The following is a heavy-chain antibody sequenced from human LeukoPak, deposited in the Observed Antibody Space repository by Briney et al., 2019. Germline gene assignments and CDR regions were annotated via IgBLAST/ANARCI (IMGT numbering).Heavy chain of an antibody. V-gene: IGHV1-69*05. J-gene: IGHJ4*02. Sequence: ASVKVSCKASGGTFSSYAISWVRQAPGQGLEWMGGIIPIFGTANYAQKFQGRVTMTTDTSTSTAYMELRSLRSDDTAVYYCARAADPSSSSDIDYWGQGTLVTVSS. D-gene: IGHD6-6*01. CDR1: GGTFSSYA. CDR3: ARAADPSSSSDIDY. CDR2: IIPIFGTA.